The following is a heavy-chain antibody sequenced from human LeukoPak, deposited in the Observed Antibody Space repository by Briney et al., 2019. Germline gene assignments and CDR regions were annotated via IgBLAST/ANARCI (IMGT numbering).Heavy chain of an antibody. D-gene: IGHD5-12*01. V-gene: IGHV4-30-4*01. CDR3: ARAYSGYD. CDR2: IYCSGST. Sequence: SETLSLTCTVSGGSIRSGDYHWSWIRQPPGKGLEWIGYIYCSGSTYYNPSLKSRVTISVDTSKNQFSLKLSSVTAADTAVYYCARAYSGYDWGQGTLVTVSS. J-gene: IGHJ4*02. CDR1: GGSIRSGDYH.